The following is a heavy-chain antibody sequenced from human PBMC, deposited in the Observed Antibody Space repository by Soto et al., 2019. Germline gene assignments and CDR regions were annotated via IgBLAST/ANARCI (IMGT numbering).Heavy chain of an antibody. V-gene: IGHV4-30-4*01. J-gene: IGHJ4*02. CDR2: IYYSGST. Sequence: SETLSLTCTVSGGSISSGDYYWSWLRQPPGKGLEWIGYIYYSGSTYYNPSLKSRVTISVDTSKNQFSLKLSSVTAADTAVYYCAREATIAARLDSWGQGTMVTVSS. CDR3: AREATIAARLDS. CDR1: GGSISSGDYY. D-gene: IGHD6-6*01.